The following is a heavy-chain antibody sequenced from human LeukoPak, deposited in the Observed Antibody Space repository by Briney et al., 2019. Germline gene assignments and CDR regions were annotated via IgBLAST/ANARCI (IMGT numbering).Heavy chain of an antibody. CDR2: INEDGSYK. CDR1: GFTFGFTFTSYW. Sequence: GGSLRLSCTASGFTFGFTFTSYWMSWVRQAPGKGLEWVANINEDGSYKFHADSVKGRLTISRDNSKNSLYLQMSSLRADDTAVYYCARDATRGGDNDYWGQGTRVIVSS. D-gene: IGHD2-21*02. CDR3: ARDATRGGDNDY. V-gene: IGHV3-7*01. J-gene: IGHJ4*02.